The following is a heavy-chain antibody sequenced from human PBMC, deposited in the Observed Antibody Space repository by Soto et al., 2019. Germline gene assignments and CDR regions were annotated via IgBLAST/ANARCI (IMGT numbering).Heavy chain of an antibody. CDR1: GFTFFSYS. D-gene: IGHD4-17*01. CDR3: AKDTRYGDYVRWFDS. CDR2: ITGSGGRT. J-gene: IGHJ5*01. Sequence: GGGLRICCAASGFTFFSYSITWVPQGPGRGLEGVSGITGSGGRTYYADAVKGRFTISRDNSKSTLYLQMNSLRAEDTAVYYCAKDTRYGDYVRWFDSWGQGTLVTVSS. V-gene: IGHV3-23*01.